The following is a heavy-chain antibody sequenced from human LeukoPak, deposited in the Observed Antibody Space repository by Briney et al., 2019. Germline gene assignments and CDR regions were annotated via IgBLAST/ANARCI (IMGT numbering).Heavy chain of an antibody. J-gene: IGHJ4*02. CDR1: GFTFSSYS. Sequence: GGSLRLSCAASGFTFSSYSMNWVRQAPGKGLEWVSSISSSSSYIYYADSVKGRFTISRDNAKNSLYLQMNSLRAEDTAVYYCARDPLYGDYGGGFDYWGQGTLVTASS. D-gene: IGHD4-17*01. CDR2: ISSSSSYI. V-gene: IGHV3-21*01. CDR3: ARDPLYGDYGGGFDY.